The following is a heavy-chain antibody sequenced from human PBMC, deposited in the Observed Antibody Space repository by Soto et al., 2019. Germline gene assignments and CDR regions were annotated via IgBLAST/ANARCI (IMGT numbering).Heavy chain of an antibody. CDR1: GYTVTDYF. J-gene: IGHJ4*02. D-gene: IGHD3-16*01. Sequence: ASVKVSCKASGYTVTDYFVHWVRLAPGQGLEWMGWVNPDTGVATFPHKFQGRVTVTRDTSINTDYMELTNLTSEDTGIYYCARDPIRGGVPYFFDFWGRGTQVTVSS. CDR2: VNPDTGVA. V-gene: IGHV1-2*02. CDR3: ARDPIRGGVPYFFDF.